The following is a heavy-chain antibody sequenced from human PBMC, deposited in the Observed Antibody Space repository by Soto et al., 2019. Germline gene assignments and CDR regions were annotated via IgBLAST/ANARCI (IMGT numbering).Heavy chain of an antibody. D-gene: IGHD2-2*01. CDR3: ARQIPAAMADYYYYYMDV. Sequence: PSETLSLTCTVSGGSISSGDYYWSWIRQPPGKGLEWIGYIYYSGSTYYNPSLKSRVTISVDTSKNQFSLKLSSVTAADTAVYYCARQIPAAMADYYYYYMDVWGKGTTVTVSS. V-gene: IGHV4-30-4*01. J-gene: IGHJ6*03. CDR2: IYYSGST. CDR1: GGSISSGDYY.